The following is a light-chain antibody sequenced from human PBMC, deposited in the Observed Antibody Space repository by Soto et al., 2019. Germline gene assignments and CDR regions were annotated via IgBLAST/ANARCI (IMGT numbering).Light chain of an antibody. V-gene: IGKV1-39*01. Sequence: IQMTQSPSSLSASVGDSVTVTCRASQSINIYLNWYQQKPGKAPTLLIYGESSLQSGVPSRFTGGGSRKDFTLTISSLQPEDFATYYCQQSYRSPYTFGQGTKLEIK. CDR3: QQSYRSPYT. CDR1: QSINIY. CDR2: GES. J-gene: IGKJ2*01.